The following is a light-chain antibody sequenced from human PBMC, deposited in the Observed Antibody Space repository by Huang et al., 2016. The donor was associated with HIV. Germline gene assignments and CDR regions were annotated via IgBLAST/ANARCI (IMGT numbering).Light chain of an antibody. Sequence: DIQMTQSPSSLSGSVGDRVTITCQASQDIRTYLNWYHQKPGQAPNLLIYDASNLEIGVPERFSGSGSGTDFTFTISSLQPEDIATYYCQQYDNLSLTFGGGTKVEIK. CDR1: QDIRTY. CDR3: QQYDNLSLT. V-gene: IGKV1-33*01. CDR2: DAS. J-gene: IGKJ4*01.